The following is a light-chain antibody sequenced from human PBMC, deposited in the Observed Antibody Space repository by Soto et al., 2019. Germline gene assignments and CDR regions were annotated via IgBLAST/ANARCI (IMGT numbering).Light chain of an antibody. CDR2: YAS. CDR1: QDIRKY. CDR3: QQYDNFLVT. V-gene: IGKV1-33*01. Sequence: DIQMTQSPSSLSAAVGDRVTITCQASQDIRKYLNWYQQNPGKAPKLLIYYASNLQTGVPSRFSGSGSGTDFTFTISSLLPEDIATYYCQQYDNFLVTFGQGTKLEIK. J-gene: IGKJ2*01.